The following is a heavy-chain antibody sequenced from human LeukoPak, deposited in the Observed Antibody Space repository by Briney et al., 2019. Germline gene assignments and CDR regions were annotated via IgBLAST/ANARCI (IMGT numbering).Heavy chain of an antibody. J-gene: IGHJ5*02. CDR3: ARSSYSSGWYTGGWFDP. V-gene: IGHV3-7*01. Sequence: GGSLRLSCAASGFTFSSYWMSWVRQAPGKGLEWVANIKQDGSEKYYVDSVKGRFTISRDNAKNSLYLQMNSLRAEDTAVYYCARSSYSSGWYTGGWFDPWGQGTLVTVSS. CDR2: IKQDGSEK. D-gene: IGHD6-19*01. CDR1: GFTFSSYW.